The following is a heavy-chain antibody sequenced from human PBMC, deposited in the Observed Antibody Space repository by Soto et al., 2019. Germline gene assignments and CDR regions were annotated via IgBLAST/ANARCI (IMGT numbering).Heavy chain of an antibody. J-gene: IGHJ4*02. CDR3: ATDESFAY. Sequence: PWGSLRLSCAASGFTFRTYWTSWVRQAAWPGIEWVATIGPDAGVKYYVDSVTGRSISSRDTAKNALDRQLNNLRVEDTPMCYFATDESFAYWGLGALVTVSS. CDR1: GFTFRTYW. CDR2: IGPDAGVK. V-gene: IGHV3-7*03.